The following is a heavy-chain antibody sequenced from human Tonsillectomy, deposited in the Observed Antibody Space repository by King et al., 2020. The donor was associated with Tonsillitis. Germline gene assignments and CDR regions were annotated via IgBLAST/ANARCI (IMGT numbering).Heavy chain of an antibody. Sequence: QLVQSGGGLVKPGGSLRLSCAASGFAFSDAWMTWVRQAAGKGLEWVGRIKKTIDGGTTDYAGPGKGRFTISRDDSKKMFYLDMNSLKGDDTAVYYCGTGGHSYGLWGQGSLVTVSP. CDR2: IKKTIDGGTT. V-gene: IGHV3-15*05. D-gene: IGHD3-10*01. CDR3: GTGGHSYGL. CDR1: GFAFSDAW. J-gene: IGHJ4*02.